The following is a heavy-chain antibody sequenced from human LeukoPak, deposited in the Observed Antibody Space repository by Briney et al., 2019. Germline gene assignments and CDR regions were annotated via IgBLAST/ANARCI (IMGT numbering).Heavy chain of an antibody. CDR1: GGSISSYH. J-gene: IGHJ4*02. Sequence: SETLSLTCTVSGGSISSYHWSWIRQPPGKGLEWIGYIYYSGSTNYNPSLKSRVTISVDTSKNQFSLKLSSVTAADTAVYYCARESSITMVRGVTPYYFDYWGQGTLVTVSS. D-gene: IGHD3-10*01. CDR2: IYYSGST. V-gene: IGHV4-59*01. CDR3: ARESSITMVRGVTPYYFDY.